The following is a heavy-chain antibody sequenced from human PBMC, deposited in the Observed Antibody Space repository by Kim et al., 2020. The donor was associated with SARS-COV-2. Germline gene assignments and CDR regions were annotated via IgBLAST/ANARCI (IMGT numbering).Heavy chain of an antibody. CDR3: ARVGRSVRGVMGY. Sequence: YQQKVQGRVTMTRITSISTAYMALRGLRSEDTAVYYCARVGRSVRGVMGYWGQGTLVTVSS. V-gene: IGHV1-8*01. J-gene: IGHJ4*02. D-gene: IGHD3-10*01.